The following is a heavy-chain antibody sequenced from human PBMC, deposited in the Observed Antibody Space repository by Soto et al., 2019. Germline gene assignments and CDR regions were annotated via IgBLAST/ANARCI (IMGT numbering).Heavy chain of an antibody. CDR1: GFTFRSYA. V-gene: IGHV3-30*04. J-gene: IGHJ4*02. D-gene: IGHD6-6*01. CDR2: ISYDGNDK. Sequence: PGGSLRLSCAASGFTFRSYAMHWVRQAPGRGLEWVAVISYDGNDKYYADSVKGRFTISRDNSKLTLYLQMNSLRGDDTAVYYCARDPSISADYYFDYWGRGILVTVSS. CDR3: ARDPSISADYYFDY.